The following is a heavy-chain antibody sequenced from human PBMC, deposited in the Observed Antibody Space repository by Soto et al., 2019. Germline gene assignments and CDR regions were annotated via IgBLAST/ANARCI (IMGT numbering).Heavy chain of an antibody. Sequence: QVQLVQSGAEVRKPGSSVKVSCKASGGTFSSYAVSWVRQAPGQGLEWMGGINHIFGTADYAQKFQGRVTVTADESTTTAYMELSSLTSEDTAMYYCARALVSRGFAFDYWGQGTRVTVSS. CDR1: GGTFSSYA. D-gene: IGHD3-10*01. J-gene: IGHJ4*02. V-gene: IGHV1-69*01. CDR2: INHIFGTA. CDR3: ARALVSRGFAFDY.